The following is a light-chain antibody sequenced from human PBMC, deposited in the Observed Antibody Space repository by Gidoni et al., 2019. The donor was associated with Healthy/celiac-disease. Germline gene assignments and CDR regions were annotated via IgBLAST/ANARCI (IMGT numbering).Light chain of an antibody. Sequence: SSVLPQPPSVSVAPGKTARITCGGNNIGSTSVHWYQQKPGQAPVMVIYYDSDRPSGIPERFSGSNSGNTATLTISRVEAGDEADYYCQVWDSSSEHQVFGTGTKVTVL. V-gene: IGLV3-21*04. J-gene: IGLJ1*01. CDR3: QVWDSSSEHQV. CDR2: YDS. CDR1: NIGSTS.